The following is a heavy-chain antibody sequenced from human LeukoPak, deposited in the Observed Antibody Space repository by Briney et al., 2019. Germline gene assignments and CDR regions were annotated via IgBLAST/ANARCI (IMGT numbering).Heavy chain of an antibody. V-gene: IGHV1-69*01. CDR2: IIPIFGTA. CDR1: GGTFSSYA. CDR3: ARAGDIVVVPAAMGWFDP. J-gene: IGHJ5*02. Sequence: ASVKVSCKASGGTFSSYAISWVRQAPGQGLEWMGGIIPIFGTANYAQKFQGRVTITADESTSTAYMELSSLRSEDTAVYYYARAGDIVVVPAAMGWFDPWGQGTLVTVSS. D-gene: IGHD2-2*01.